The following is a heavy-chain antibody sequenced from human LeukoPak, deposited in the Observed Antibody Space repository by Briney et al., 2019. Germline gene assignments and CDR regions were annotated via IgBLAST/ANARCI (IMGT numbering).Heavy chain of an antibody. Sequence: ASVKVSCKASGYTFTDYYIHWVRHAPGQGPEWMGWINPITGSTVYSQKFQGRVTLTRDTSISTAYMELIGLRSDDTAVYYCAGPWDQVGFDPWGQGTLVSVSS. CDR3: AGPWDQVGFDP. D-gene: IGHD1-26*01. CDR1: GYTFTDYY. J-gene: IGHJ5*02. CDR2: INPITGST. V-gene: IGHV1-2*02.